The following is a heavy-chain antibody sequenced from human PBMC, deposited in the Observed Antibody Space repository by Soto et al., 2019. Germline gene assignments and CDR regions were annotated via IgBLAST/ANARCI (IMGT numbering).Heavy chain of an antibody. D-gene: IGHD6-19*01. CDR1: GGSFSGYY. Sequence: SETLSLTCAVSGGSFSGYYWSWIRQPPGKGLEWIGELDHSGSPNYNPSLNSRVTMSIDTSKSQFSLKLDSVTAADTAVYFCARAYSSGWYWFDPWGQGTLVTVSS. V-gene: IGHV4-34*01. CDR3: ARAYSSGWYWFDP. CDR2: LDHSGSP. J-gene: IGHJ5*02.